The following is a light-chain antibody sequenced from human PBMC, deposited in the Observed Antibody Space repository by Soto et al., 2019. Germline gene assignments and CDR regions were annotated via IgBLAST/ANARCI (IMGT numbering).Light chain of an antibody. J-gene: IGKJ1*01. CDR1: QTISSW. Sequence: DIQMTQSPSTLSASVGDRDTITCRASQTISSWLVWYQQKPGKAPELLIYDASTLESGVPSRFSGSGSGTEFSLTISSLQPDDFATFYCQQYSSFSRTFGQGTKVDIK. V-gene: IGKV1-5*01. CDR3: QQYSSFSRT. CDR2: DAS.